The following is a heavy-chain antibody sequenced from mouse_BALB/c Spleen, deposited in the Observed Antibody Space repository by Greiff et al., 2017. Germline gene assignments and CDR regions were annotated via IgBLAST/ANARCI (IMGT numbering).Heavy chain of an antibody. CDR3: RRDHSDDFDY. D-gene: IGHD1-2*01. V-gene: IGHV1-54*01. CDR2: INPGSGGT. Sequence: VQLQESGAELVRPGASVKVSCKASGYAFTNYLMEWVQQRPGQGLEWIGVINPGSGGTNYTEKFKGKATLTADKSSSTAYVQLSSLTSDDSAVYFCRRDHSDDFDYWGQGTTLTGSS. J-gene: IGHJ2*01. CDR1: GYAFTNYL.